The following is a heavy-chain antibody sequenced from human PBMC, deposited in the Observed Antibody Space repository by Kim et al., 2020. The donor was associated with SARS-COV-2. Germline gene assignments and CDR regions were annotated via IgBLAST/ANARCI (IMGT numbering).Heavy chain of an antibody. D-gene: IGHD2-2*01. J-gene: IGHJ4*02. CDR3: ANIGYCSSTSCYAADGY. Sequence: GGSLRLSCAASGFTFSDYYMSWIRQAPGKGLELVSYISSSSSYTNYADSVKGRFTISRDNAKNSLYLQMNSLRAEDTAVYYCANIGYCSSTSCYAADGYWGQGTLVTVSS. CDR1: GFTFSDYY. CDR2: ISSSSSYT. V-gene: IGHV3-11*03.